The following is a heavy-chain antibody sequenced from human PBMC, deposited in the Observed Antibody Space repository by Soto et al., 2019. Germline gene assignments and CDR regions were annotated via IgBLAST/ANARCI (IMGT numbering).Heavy chain of an antibody. D-gene: IGHD6-6*01. CDR3: ARRARPDFYYMDV. V-gene: IGHV3-64*01. J-gene: IGHJ6*03. Sequence: EVQLAESGGGLAQPGGSLRLSCAAYGFTLSGYAMDWVRQAPGKGLEYVSGISSNGVGTYYANSVQGRFTISRDNSKNTVYLQMGSPRPEDMAVYYCARRARPDFYYMDVWGKGTTVTVSS. CDR2: ISSNGVGT. CDR1: GFTLSGYA.